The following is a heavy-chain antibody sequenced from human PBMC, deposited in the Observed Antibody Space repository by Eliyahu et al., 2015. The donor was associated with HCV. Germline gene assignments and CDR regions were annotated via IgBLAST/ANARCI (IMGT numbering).Heavy chain of an antibody. CDR3: ARGGDTGILDC. CDR1: GFTFTSYA. CDR2: IPYDENNK. D-gene: IGHD6-13*01. V-gene: IGHV3-30-3*01. Sequence: QVQLVESGGGVVQPGRSLRLSCAASGFTFTSYALHWVRQAPGKGLEWVAVIPYDENNKYYADSVKGRFTISRDNSKNTLYLQMNSLRAEDTAVYYCARGGDTGILDCWGQGTLVTVSS. J-gene: IGHJ4*02.